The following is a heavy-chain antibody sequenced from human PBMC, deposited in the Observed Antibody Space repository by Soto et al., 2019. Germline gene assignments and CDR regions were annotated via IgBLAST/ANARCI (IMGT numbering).Heavy chain of an antibody. D-gene: IGHD6-13*01. V-gene: IGHV1-69*12. CDR1: GGTFSSYA. CDR2: IIPIFGTP. Sequence: QVQLVQSGAEVKKPGSSVKVSCKASGGTFSSYAISWVRQAPGQGLEWMGGIIPIFGTPNYAQKFQGRVTITADESTSTAYMELRSLRSEDTAVYYCSGIAAPLYYYGMDVWGQGTTVTVSS. CDR3: SGIAAPLYYYGMDV. J-gene: IGHJ6*02.